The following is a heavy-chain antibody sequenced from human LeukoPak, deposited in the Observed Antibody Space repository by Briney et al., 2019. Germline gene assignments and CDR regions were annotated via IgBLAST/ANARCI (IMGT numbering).Heavy chain of an antibody. J-gene: IGHJ6*02. CDR3: ARDQGFGEFTYYYGMDV. Sequence: GGSLRLSCAASGFTFSSYSMNWVRQAPGKGLEWVSSISSSSSYIYYADSVKGRFTISRDNAKNSLYLQMNSLRAEDTAVYYCARDQGFGEFTYYYGMDVWGQGTTVTVSS. V-gene: IGHV3-21*04. D-gene: IGHD3-10*01. CDR1: GFTFSSYS. CDR2: ISSSSSYI.